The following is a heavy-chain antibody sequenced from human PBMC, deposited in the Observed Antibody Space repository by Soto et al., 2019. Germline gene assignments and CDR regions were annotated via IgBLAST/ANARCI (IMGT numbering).Heavy chain of an antibody. J-gene: IGHJ4*02. Sequence: QVQLQESGPGLVKPSETLSLTCTVSGGSISNDYWGWVRQPPGKGLEWIGYFSYSGSTNYNPSLTSRVSMSIDTSKKQVALSLSSVTAADTAVYYCTRDQSYGDYAPLFDYWGQGAQVTVSP. CDR1: GGSISNDY. D-gene: IGHD4-17*01. CDR2: FSYSGST. V-gene: IGHV4-59*01. CDR3: TRDQSYGDYAPLFDY.